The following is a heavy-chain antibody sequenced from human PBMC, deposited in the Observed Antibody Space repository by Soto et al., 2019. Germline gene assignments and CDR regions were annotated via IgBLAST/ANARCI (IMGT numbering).Heavy chain of an antibody. V-gene: IGHV1-46*03. D-gene: IGHD3-3*01. CDR2: INPSGGST. CDR1: GYTFTSYY. CDR3: ARDLSRRFLEWLPNYYYMDV. J-gene: IGHJ6*03. Sequence: ASVKVSCKASGYTFTSYYMHWVRQAPGQGLEWMGIINPSGGSTSYAQKFQGRVTMTRDTSTSTAYMELSSLRSEDTAVYYCARDLSRRFLEWLPNYYYMDVWGKGTTVTVSS.